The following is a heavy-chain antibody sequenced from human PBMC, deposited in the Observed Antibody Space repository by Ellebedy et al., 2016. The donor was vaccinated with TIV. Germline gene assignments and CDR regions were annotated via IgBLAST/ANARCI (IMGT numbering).Heavy chain of an antibody. CDR1: GFTFSDYY. Sequence: PGGSLRLSCAASGFTFSDYYMSRIRQAPGKGLEWVSYISSSGSTIYYADSVKGRFTISRDNAKNSLYLQMNSLRAEDTAVYYCARNTGEGTYYYDSSGADYWGQGTLVTVSS. D-gene: IGHD3-22*01. V-gene: IGHV3-11*04. CDR3: ARNTGEGTYYYDSSGADY. J-gene: IGHJ4*02. CDR2: ISSSGSTI.